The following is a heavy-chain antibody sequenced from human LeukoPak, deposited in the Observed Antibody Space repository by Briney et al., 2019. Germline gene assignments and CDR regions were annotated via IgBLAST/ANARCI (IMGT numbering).Heavy chain of an antibody. Sequence: PGGSLRLSCAASGFTFSSYAMSWVRQAPGKGLEWVSGISGSGGSTYYADSVKGRFTISRDNAKSSLFLQMNSLRAEDTAVYYCARDAATVTGDYFYYYMDVWGKGTTVTVSS. CDR3: ARDAATVTGDYFYYYMDV. J-gene: IGHJ6*03. V-gene: IGHV3-23*01. D-gene: IGHD4-11*01. CDR1: GFTFSSYA. CDR2: ISGSGGST.